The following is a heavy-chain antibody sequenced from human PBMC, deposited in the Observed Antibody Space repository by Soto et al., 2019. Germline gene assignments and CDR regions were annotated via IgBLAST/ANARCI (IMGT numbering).Heavy chain of an antibody. CDR2: ISRSEGS. CDR3: ATQTISYTWDV. V-gene: IGHV4-4*02. Sequence: QVQLQESGPGLVKPSGTLSLSCAVSGGSITNTKWWTWVRQAPGKGLEWIGEISRSEGSTSNPSLKGRVALSLVTSNNRFSPRPSSVTAADTAVYYCATQTISYTWDVWGQGTTVTVS. D-gene: IGHD1-1*01. J-gene: IGHJ6*02. CDR1: GGSITNTKW.